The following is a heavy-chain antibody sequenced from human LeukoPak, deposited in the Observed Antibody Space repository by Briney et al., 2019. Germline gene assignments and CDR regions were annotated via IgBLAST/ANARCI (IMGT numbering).Heavy chain of an antibody. CDR2: INPSGGST. CDR3: ARDPIYDFWSGPLDY. V-gene: IGHV1-46*03. Sequence: ASVKVSCKASGYTFTSYYMHWVRQAPGQGLEWMGIINPSGGSTSYAQKFQGRITMTRDTSTSTVYMELSSLRSEDTAVYYCARDPIYDFWSGPLDYWGQGTLVTVST. J-gene: IGHJ4*02. CDR1: GYTFTSYY. D-gene: IGHD3-3*01.